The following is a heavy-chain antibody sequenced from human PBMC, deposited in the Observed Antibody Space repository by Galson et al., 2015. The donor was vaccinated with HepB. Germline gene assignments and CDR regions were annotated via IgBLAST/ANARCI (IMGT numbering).Heavy chain of an antibody. CDR2: IDWDDDK. CDR1: GFSLRTSGMC. D-gene: IGHD6-19*01. J-gene: IGHJ3*02. Sequence: PALVKPTQTLTLTCTFSGFSLRTSGMCVSWIRQPPGKALEWLARIDWDDDKYYSTSLKTRLTISKDTSKNQVVLTMTNMDPVDTATYYCARVRYSSGWYTGAFDIWGQGTMVTVSS. V-gene: IGHV2-70*11. CDR3: ARVRYSSGWYTGAFDI.